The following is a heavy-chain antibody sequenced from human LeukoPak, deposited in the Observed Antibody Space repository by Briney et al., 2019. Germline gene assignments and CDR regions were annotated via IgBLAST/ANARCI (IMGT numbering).Heavy chain of an antibody. CDR3: ARLPGSPTYYYDSSGYLPTYYFDY. D-gene: IGHD3-22*01. J-gene: IGHJ4*02. Sequence: PSETLSLTCTVSGGSISSSSYYWGWIRQPPGKGLEWIGSIYYSGSTYYNPSLKSRVTISVDTSKNQFSLKLSSVTAADTAVYYYARLPGSPTYYYDSSGYLPTYYFDYWGQGTLVTVSS. CDR1: GGSISSSSYY. CDR2: IYYSGST. V-gene: IGHV4-39*01.